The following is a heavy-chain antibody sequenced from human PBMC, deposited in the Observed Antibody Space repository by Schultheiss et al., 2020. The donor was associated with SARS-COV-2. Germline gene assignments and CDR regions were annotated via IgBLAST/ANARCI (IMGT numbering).Heavy chain of an antibody. Sequence: GESLKISCKGSGYSFTTYWIGWVRQMPGQGLEWMGIIYPADSDTRYSPSFQGQVTISVDKSISTTFLQWTSLKASDTAMYYCARHNERGGGHSGWFKFWGRGTLVTVSS. V-gene: IGHV5-51*01. J-gene: IGHJ5*01. D-gene: IGHD6-19*01. CDR3: ARHNERGGGHSGWFKF. CDR1: GYSFTTYW. CDR2: IYPADSDT.